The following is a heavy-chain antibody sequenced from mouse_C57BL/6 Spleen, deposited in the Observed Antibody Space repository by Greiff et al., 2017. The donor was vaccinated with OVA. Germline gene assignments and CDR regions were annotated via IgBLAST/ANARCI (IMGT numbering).Heavy chain of an antibody. CDR2: INPSTGGT. V-gene: IGHV1-42*01. D-gene: IGHD2-4*01. J-gene: IGHJ4*01. CDR1: GYSFTGYY. CDR3: ARSHDYDGVYAMDY. Sequence: EVQLQQSGPELVKPGASVKISCKASGYSFTGYYMNWVKQSPEKSLEWIGEINPSTGGTTYNQKFKAKATLTVDKSSSTAYMQLKSLTSEDSAVYYCARSHDYDGVYAMDYWGQGTSVTVSS.